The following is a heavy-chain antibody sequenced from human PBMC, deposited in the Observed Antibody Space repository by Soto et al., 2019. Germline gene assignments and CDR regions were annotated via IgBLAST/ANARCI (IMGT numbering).Heavy chain of an antibody. V-gene: IGHV3-53*01. Sequence: VQLVESGGGLIQPGGSLRLSCAASGFTVSSNYMSWVRQAPGKGLEWVSVIYSGGSTYYADSVKGRFTISRDNSKNTLYLQMNSLRAEDTAVYYCARGTATVTTRRGDYYYYGMDVWAKGPRSPSP. CDR1: GFTVSSNY. D-gene: IGHD4-17*01. J-gene: IGHJ6*02. CDR3: ARGTATVTTRRGDYYYYGMDV. CDR2: IYSGGST.